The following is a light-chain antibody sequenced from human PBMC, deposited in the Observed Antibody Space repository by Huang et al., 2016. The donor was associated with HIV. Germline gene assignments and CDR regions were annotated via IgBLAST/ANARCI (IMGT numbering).Light chain of an antibody. CDR3: QQSSSPPPT. CDR2: GAS. CDR1: QRVTKY. Sequence: DIQMTQSPSSLSASVGDRVTITCRATQRVTKYRNWYQQKPGKAPKLLSYGASSLQTGVPSRFSGSGSGTDFTLTISSLQPEDFATYYCQQSSSPPPTFGPGTKVDIK. V-gene: IGKV1-39*01. J-gene: IGKJ3*01.